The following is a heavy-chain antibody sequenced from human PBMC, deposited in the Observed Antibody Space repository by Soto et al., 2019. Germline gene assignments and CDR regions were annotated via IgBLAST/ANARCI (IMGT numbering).Heavy chain of an antibody. CDR1: GISTSSYW. Sequence: GGSLRLSCAASGISTSSYWMGWVRQAPGRGLEWVASIKNDGSEKYYMDSLKGRFTISRDNALNSLYLQMNSLRAEDTAVYFCVTGYHSDYWGQGALVTVSS. D-gene: IGHD5-18*01. CDR2: IKNDGSEK. CDR3: VTGYHSDY. V-gene: IGHV3-7*03. J-gene: IGHJ4*02.